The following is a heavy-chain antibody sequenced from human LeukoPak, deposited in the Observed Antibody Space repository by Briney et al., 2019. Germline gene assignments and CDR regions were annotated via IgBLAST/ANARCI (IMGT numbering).Heavy chain of an antibody. J-gene: IGHJ4*02. CDR3: ARGPLGDYGIDY. CDR1: GFTASSNY. CDR2: IYSGGST. D-gene: IGHD4-17*01. V-gene: IGHV3-53*04. Sequence: GSLRLSCAASGFTASSNYMSWVRHAPGKGLEWVSVIYSGGSTYYADSVKGRFTISRHNSKNTLYLQMNSLRAEDTAVYYCARGPLGDYGIDYWGQGTLVTVSS.